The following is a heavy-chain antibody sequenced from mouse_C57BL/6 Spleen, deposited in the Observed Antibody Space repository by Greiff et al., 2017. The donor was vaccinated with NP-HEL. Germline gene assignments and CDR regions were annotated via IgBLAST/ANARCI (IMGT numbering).Heavy chain of an antibody. CDR2: ISSGSSTI. V-gene: IGHV5-17*01. Sequence: EVQVVESGGGLVKPGGSLKLSCAASGFTFSDYGMHWVRQAPEKGLEWVAYISSGSSTIYYADTVKGRFTISRDNAKNTLFLQMTSLRSEDTAMYYCARRAYDGYYDYFDYWGQGTTLTVSS. D-gene: IGHD2-3*01. CDR1: GFTFSDYG. CDR3: ARRAYDGYYDYFDY. J-gene: IGHJ2*01.